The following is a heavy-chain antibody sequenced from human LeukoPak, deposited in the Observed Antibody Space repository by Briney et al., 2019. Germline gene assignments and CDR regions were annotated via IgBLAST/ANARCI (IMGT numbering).Heavy chain of an antibody. V-gene: IGHV3-7*04. CDR3: ARDRGYKSFDY. D-gene: IGHD3-10*01. J-gene: IGHJ4*02. CDR2: IKQDGSET. Sequence: GGSLRLSCAASGFTFSSCWMSWVRQAPGKGLEWVANIKQDGSETYYVASVKGRFTISRDNSKSTLYLHMNSLRAEDTAVYYCARDRGYKSFDYWGQGALVTVSS. CDR1: GFTFSSCW.